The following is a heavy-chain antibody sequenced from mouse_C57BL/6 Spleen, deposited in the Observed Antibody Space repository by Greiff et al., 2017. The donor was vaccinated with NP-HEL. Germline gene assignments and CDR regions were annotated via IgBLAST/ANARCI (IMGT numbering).Heavy chain of an antibody. CDR2: IDPGNGDT. CDR3: TTLTGKGYFDY. Sequence: EVQLQQSGAELVRPGASVKLSCTASGFNIKDDYMHWVKQRPEQGLEWIGWIDPGNGDTEYASKFQGKATITADTSSNTAYLQLSSLTSEDTAVYYCTTLTGKGYFDYWGQGTTLTVSS. D-gene: IGHD4-1*01. J-gene: IGHJ2*01. V-gene: IGHV14-4*01. CDR1: GFNIKDDY.